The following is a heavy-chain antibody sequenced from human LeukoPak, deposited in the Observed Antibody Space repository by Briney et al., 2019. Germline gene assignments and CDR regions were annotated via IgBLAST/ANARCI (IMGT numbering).Heavy chain of an antibody. Sequence: GSLRLSCAASGFTFSSYWMSWVGQAPGKGLEWVANIKQDGSEKYYVDSVRGRFTISRDNAKNSLYLQMNSLRAEDTAVYYCARAQKRGPYYFDYWGQGTLVTVSS. CDR2: IKQDGSEK. J-gene: IGHJ4*02. CDR3: ARAQKRGPYYFDY. V-gene: IGHV3-7*05. CDR1: GFTFSSYW. D-gene: IGHD5-24*01.